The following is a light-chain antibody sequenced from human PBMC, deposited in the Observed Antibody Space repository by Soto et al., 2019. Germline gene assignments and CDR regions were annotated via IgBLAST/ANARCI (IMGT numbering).Light chain of an antibody. V-gene: IGKV2-28*01. CDR3: MQALQTFA. Sequence: DIVMTQSPLSLPVSPGEPASISCRSSQSLLHSNGYNYLDWYLQKPGQSPQLLIYLGSNRASGVPDRFSGSGSGTDFTLKISRVEAEDVGVDYCMQALQTFAFGQGTRLEIK. CDR2: LGS. J-gene: IGKJ5*01. CDR1: QSLLHSNGYNY.